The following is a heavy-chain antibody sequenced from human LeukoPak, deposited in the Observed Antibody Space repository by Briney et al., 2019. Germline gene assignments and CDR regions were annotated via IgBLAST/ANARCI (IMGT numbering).Heavy chain of an antibody. CDR3: ARQSRDILTGSYDY. V-gene: IGHV4-34*01. D-gene: IGHD3-9*01. CDR2: INHSGST. J-gene: IGHJ4*02. CDR1: GGSFSGYY. Sequence: SETLSLTCAVYGGSFSGYYWSWIRQPPGKGLEWIGEINHSGSTNYSPSLKSRVTISVDTSKNQFSLKLSSVTAADTAVYYCARQSRDILTGSYDYWGQGTLVTVSS.